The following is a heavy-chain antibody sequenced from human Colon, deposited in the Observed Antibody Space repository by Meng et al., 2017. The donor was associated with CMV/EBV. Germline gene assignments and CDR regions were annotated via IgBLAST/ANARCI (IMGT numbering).Heavy chain of an antibody. CDR2: ISSSTTYI. V-gene: IGHV3-21*01. CDR3: ARGGSSPGPYYFDY. D-gene: IGHD3-16*01. Sequence: GESLKISCAASGFTFTTYSINWVRQAPGKGLEWVSSISSSTTYIYYADSVKGRFTISRDNAKNSLYQQMKSLRAEDTAVYYCARGGSSPGPYYFDYWGQGTLVTVSS. J-gene: IGHJ4*02. CDR1: GFTFTTYS.